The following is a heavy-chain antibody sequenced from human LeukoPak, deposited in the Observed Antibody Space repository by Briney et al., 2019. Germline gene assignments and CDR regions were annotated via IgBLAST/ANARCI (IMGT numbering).Heavy chain of an antibody. CDR3: ARDQGTMGGKGY. D-gene: IGHD3-10*01. Sequence: PGGSLRLSCAASGFTFSSYWMHWVRQAPGKGLVWVSRINSDGSSTNYADSVKGRFTISRDNAKNTLYLQMNSLRAEDTAVYYCARDQGTMGGKGYWGQGTLVTVSS. V-gene: IGHV3-74*01. J-gene: IGHJ4*02. CDR1: GFTFSSYW. CDR2: INSDGSST.